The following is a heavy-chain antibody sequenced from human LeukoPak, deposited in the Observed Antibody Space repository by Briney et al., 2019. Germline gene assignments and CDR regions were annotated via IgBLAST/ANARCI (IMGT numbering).Heavy chain of an antibody. CDR3: TRVHCSSTSCYEYNWFDP. D-gene: IGHD2-2*01. CDR2: IIPIFGTA. CDR1: GGTFSSYA. Sequence: SVKVSCKASGGTFSSYAISWVRQAPGQGLEWMGGIIPIFGTANYAQKFQGRVTITADESTSTAYMELSSLRSEDTAVYYCTRVHCSSTSCYEYNWFDPWGQGTLVTVSS. J-gene: IGHJ5*02. V-gene: IGHV1-69*13.